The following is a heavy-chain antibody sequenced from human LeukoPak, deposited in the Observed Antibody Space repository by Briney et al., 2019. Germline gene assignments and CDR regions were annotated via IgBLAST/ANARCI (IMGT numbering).Heavy chain of an antibody. CDR3: AKALSEIYCNSARCYLLDY. D-gene: IGHD2-2*01. V-gene: IGHV3-23*01. CDR1: GFTFSSYA. J-gene: IGHJ4*02. CDR2: ISGSGGST. Sequence: GGSLRLSCAASGFTFSSYAMSWVRQAPGKGLEWVSAISGSGGSTYYADSVKGRFTISRDNSKNTLYLQMNSLRAEDTAVYYCAKALSEIYCNSARCYLLDYWGQGTLVTVSS.